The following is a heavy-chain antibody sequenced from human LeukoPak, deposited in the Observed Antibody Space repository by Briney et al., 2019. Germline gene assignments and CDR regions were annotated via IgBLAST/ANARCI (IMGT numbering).Heavy chain of an antibody. J-gene: IGHJ3*02. V-gene: IGHV3-74*03. CDR1: GFTFSSYW. CDR3: TRSGRGGAFDI. Sequence: PPGGSPSLSCAASGFTFSSYWMHWVRPGPGKGLVWVSRTYSDGSRTTYADSVKGRFTISGDNAKNTLYLQMNSLRVEDTAMYYCTRSGRGGAFDIWGRGTMVTVSS. CDR2: TYSDGSRT. D-gene: IGHD1-26*01.